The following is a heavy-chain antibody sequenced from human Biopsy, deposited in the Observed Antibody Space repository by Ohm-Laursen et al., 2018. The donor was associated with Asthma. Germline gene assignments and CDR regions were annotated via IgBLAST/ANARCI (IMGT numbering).Heavy chain of an antibody. CDR2: IYYTGSD. V-gene: IGHV4-61*01. CDR3: ARGPNYHGSGRAPIGMDV. J-gene: IGHJ6*02. CDR1: GGSVSTGSYY. D-gene: IGHD3-10*01. Sequence: TLSLTCTVSGGSVSTGSYYWSWIRQPPGKGLEWLGYIYYTGSDNYNPSLKSRVTISVDTSKNQFSLRLNSATAADTAVYYCARGPNYHGSGRAPIGMDVWGQGTTVTVSS.